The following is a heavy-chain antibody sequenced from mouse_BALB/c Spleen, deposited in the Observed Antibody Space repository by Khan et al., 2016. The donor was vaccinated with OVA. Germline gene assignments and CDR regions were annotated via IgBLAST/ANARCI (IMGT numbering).Heavy chain of an antibody. CDR3: ATSYFYVYYFDY. D-gene: IGHD1-1*01. J-gene: IGHJ2*01. CDR2: ISGDSNTI. Sequence: EVMLVESGGGLVQPGGSRKLSCAASGFTFNSYGMHWVRQAPEKGLEWVAYISGDSNTIYYADTVKGRFTISRDNPKNTLFLQMTSLMSEDTAMYYCATSYFYVYYFDYWGPGTTLTVS. V-gene: IGHV5-17*02. CDR1: GFTFNSYG.